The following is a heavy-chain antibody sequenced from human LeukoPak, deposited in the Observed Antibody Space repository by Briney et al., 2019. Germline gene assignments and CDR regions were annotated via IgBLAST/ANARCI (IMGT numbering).Heavy chain of an antibody. CDR1: GFTFSSYA. Sequence: PGGSLRLSCAASGFTFSSYAMSWVRQAPGKGLEWVSAISDSGGSTYYADSVKGRFTISRDNSKNTLYLQMNSLRAEDTAVYYCAKRGTGSSWYGGFDYWGQGTLVTVSS. CDR3: AKRGTGSSWYGGFDY. D-gene: IGHD6-13*01. CDR2: ISDSGGST. V-gene: IGHV3-23*01. J-gene: IGHJ4*02.